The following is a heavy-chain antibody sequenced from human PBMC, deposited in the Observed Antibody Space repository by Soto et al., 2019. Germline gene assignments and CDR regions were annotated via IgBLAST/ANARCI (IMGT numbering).Heavy chain of an antibody. J-gene: IGHJ4*02. CDR3: ARQVYTVLTPMDY. CDR2: ISGGSDSI. CDR1: GFTFSSYA. D-gene: IGHD2-21*02. Sequence: GGSLRLSCAASGFTFSSYAMNWVRQAPGKGLEWVSYISGGSDSIKYAASVKGRSTISRDNAKNSLYLQMNSLRDEDTAVYYRARQVYTVLTPMDYWGPGT. V-gene: IGHV3-48*02.